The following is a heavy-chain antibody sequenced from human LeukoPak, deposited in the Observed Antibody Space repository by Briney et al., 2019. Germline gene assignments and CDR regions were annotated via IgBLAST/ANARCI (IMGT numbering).Heavy chain of an antibody. CDR3: ASLYGSGSYKTRYYFDY. CDR1: GYSFTSYW. CDR2: IYPGDSDT. D-gene: IGHD3-10*01. V-gene: IGHV5-51*01. Sequence: GESLKTSCKGSGYSFTSYWIGWVRQMPGKGLEWMGIIYPGDSDTRYSPSFQGQVTISADKSISTAYLQWSSLKASDTAMYYCASLYGSGSYKTRYYFDYWGQGTLVTVSS. J-gene: IGHJ4*02.